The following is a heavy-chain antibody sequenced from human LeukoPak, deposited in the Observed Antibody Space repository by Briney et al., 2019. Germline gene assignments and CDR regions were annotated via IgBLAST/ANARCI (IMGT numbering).Heavy chain of an antibody. V-gene: IGHV1-2*02. CDR3: ARSMTTVAFDY. CDR2: INPNSGGT. J-gene: IGHJ4*02. CDR1: GFTFTGYY. D-gene: IGHD4-17*01. Sequence: PGGSLRLSCAASGFTFTGYYMHWVRQAPGQGLEWMGWINPNSGGTNYAQKFQGRVTMTRDTSISTAYMELSRLRSDDTAVYYCARSMTTVAFDYWGQGTLVTVSS.